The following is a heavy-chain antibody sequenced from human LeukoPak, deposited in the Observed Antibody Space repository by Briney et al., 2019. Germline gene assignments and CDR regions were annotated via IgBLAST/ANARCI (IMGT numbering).Heavy chain of an antibody. CDR1: GFTFSSYA. CDR2: ISYDGSNK. Sequence: GRSLRLSCAASGFTFSSYAMHWVRQAPGKGLEWVAVISYDGSNKYYADSVKGRFTISRDNSKNTLYLQMNSLRAEDTAVYYCAREEGKYSSLDYWGQGTLVTVSS. J-gene: IGHJ4*02. CDR3: AREEGKYSSLDY. V-gene: IGHV3-30-3*01. D-gene: IGHD6-6*01.